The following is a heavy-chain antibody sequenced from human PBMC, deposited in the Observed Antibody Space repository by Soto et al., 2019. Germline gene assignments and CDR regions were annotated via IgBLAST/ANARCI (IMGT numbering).Heavy chain of an antibody. V-gene: IGHV2-5*02. CDR1: GFSLSTSGVN. CDR3: AHRPDNWNYAGFDY. D-gene: IGHD1-7*01. CDR2: INWDGDK. Sequence: SGPTLVNPTQTLTLTCTFSGFSLSTSGVNVAWIRQPPGKALEWLALINWDGDKRYSPSLQNRLTITKDTSKQQVVLTMTDMDPVDTGTYYCAHRPDNWNYAGFDYWGQGTLVTVSS. J-gene: IGHJ4*02.